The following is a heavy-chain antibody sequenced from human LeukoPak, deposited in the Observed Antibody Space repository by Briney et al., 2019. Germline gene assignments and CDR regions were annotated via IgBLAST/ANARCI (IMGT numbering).Heavy chain of an antibody. CDR3: ARSSSVDYYGSGSFDY. V-gene: IGHV3-13*01. CDR1: GFTFSSYD. CDR2: IGTAGDT. Sequence: GGSLRLSCAASGFTFSSYDMHWVRQATGKGLEWVSAIGTAGDTYYPGSLKGRFTIFRENAKKSLYFQMNSLRAGDTAVYYCARSSSVDYYGSGSFDYWGQGTLVTVSS. J-gene: IGHJ4*02. D-gene: IGHD3-10*01.